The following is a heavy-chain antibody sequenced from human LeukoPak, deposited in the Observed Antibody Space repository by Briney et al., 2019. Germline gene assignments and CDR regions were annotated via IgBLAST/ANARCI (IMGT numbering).Heavy chain of an antibody. D-gene: IGHD3/OR15-3a*01. J-gene: IGHJ4*02. V-gene: IGHV1-18*01. CDR3: ARDGLGSRSSGY. Sequence: ASVKVSCKASGYTFTSYGFSWVRQAPGQGLDWMGWISPYNGHTNYAQNLQGRVTMTTDTSTSTAYIELRSLTSGDTAVYYCARDGLGSRSSGYWGQGTLVTVSS. CDR1: GYTFTSYG. CDR2: ISPYNGHT.